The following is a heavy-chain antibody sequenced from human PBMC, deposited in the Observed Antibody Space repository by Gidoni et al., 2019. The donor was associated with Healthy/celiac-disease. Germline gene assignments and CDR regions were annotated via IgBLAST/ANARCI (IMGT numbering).Heavy chain of an antibody. J-gene: IGHJ5*02. CDR1: GGTFSSYT. CDR2: IIPNLGID. V-gene: IGHV1-69*02. D-gene: IGHD3-16*01. Sequence: QVQLVQSGAEVKKPGSSVKVSCTASGGTFSSYTISWVRQAPVQGLEWKGRIIPNLGIDNYAQKFQGRVTITGDKSTSTDYMELSSLRSEDTDVYYCARREGGMRSWFDPWGKGTLVTVSS. CDR3: ARREGGMRSWFDP.